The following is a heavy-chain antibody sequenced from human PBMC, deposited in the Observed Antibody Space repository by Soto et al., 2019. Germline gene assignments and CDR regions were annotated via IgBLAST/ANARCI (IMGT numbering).Heavy chain of an antibody. Sequence: QVQLVQSGAEVKKPGASVKVSCKASGYTFTSYLMHWVRQAPGQRLEWMGWINAGNGNTKYSQKFQGRVTITWDTSASTAYMELSSLRSDDTAVYYCTSLLYSSGWYVFDCWGQGTLVTVSS. CDR2: INAGNGNT. J-gene: IGHJ4*02. D-gene: IGHD6-19*01. CDR3: TSLLYSSGWYVFDC. CDR1: GYTFTSYL. V-gene: IGHV1-3*01.